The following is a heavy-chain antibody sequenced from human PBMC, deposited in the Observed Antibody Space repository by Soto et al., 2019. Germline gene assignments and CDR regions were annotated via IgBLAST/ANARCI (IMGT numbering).Heavy chain of an antibody. D-gene: IGHD3-10*01. Sequence: QVQLVESGGGVVQPGRSLRLSCAASGFTFSSYGMHWVRQAPGKGLEWVAVIWYDGRNKYYADSVKGRFTISVDNSKNTTYLQMKSQRAEDTAVYYCARAPLLWFGELLGGDYWCQGTLVTVSS. J-gene: IGHJ4*02. CDR3: ARAPLLWFGELLGGDY. V-gene: IGHV3-33*01. CDR2: IWYDGRNK. CDR1: GFTFSSYG.